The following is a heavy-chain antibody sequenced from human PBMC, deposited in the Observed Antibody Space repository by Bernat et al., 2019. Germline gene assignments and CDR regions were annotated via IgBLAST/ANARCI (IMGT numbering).Heavy chain of an antibody. CDR1: GFTFSSYA. CDR3: ARDPAVAGTFDY. D-gene: IGHD6-19*01. Sequence: EVQLLESGGGLVQPGGSLRLSCAASGFTFSSYAMSWVRQAPGKGLGWVSAISGSGGSTYYADSVKGRFTISRDNSKNTVHLQMNSLRAEDTAVYYCARDPAVAGTFDYWGQGTLVTVSS. J-gene: IGHJ4*02. CDR2: ISGSGGST. V-gene: IGHV3-23*01.